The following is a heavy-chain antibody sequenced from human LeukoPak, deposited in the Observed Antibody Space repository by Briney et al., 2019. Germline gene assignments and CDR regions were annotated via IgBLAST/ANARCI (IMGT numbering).Heavy chain of an antibody. D-gene: IGHD3-10*01. CDR2: IKHSGST. CDR1: GGSFFGYF. Sequence: SETLSLTCAFYGGSFFGYFWSWIRQPPSNGREWIGEIKHSGSTNYIPSLESRVTISVDTSKNQFSLKLSSVTAADTAVYYCARGQGGSGSYYKRWGQGTLVTVSS. V-gene: IGHV4-34*01. CDR3: ARGQGGSGSYYKR. J-gene: IGHJ4*02.